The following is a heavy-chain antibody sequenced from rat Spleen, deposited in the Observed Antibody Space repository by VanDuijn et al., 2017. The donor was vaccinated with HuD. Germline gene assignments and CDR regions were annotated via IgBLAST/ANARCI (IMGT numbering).Heavy chain of an antibody. CDR2: MWSGGST. J-gene: IGHJ4*01. V-gene: IGHV2-45*01. CDR1: GFSLTSYN. D-gene: IGHD1-11*01. Sequence: QVQLKESGPGLVQPSQTLSLTCTVSGFSLTSYNVHWVRQPPGKGLEWMGVMWSGGSTDYNSAVQSRLSISRDTSKNQVFLKMNSLQPEDTGTYYCARHLRVASGVMDAWGQGASVTVSS. CDR3: ARHLRVASGVMDA.